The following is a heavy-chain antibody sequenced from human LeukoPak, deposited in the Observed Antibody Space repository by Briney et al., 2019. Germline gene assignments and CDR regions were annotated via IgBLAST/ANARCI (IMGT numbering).Heavy chain of an antibody. D-gene: IGHD5-24*01. CDR3: ASWEMGNWFDP. V-gene: IGHV4-59*01. CDR2: IYYSGST. J-gene: IGHJ5*02. Sequence: SETLYLTCTVSGGSISSYYWSWIRQPPGKGLEWIGYIYYSGSTNYNPSLKSRVTISVDTSKNQFSLKLSSVTAADTAVYYCASWEMGNWFDPWGQGTLVTVSS. CDR1: GGSISSYY.